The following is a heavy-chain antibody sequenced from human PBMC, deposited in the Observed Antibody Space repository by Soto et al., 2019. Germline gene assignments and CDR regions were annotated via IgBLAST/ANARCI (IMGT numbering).Heavy chain of an antibody. CDR2: IIPIFGTA. D-gene: IGHD4-17*01. J-gene: IGHJ6*02. Sequence: QVQLVQSGAEVKKPGSSVKVSCKASGGTFSSYAINWVRQAPGQGLEWMGGIIPIFGTANYAQKFQGRVTITTDESTRAAYMERSSLRCEDTAVYYCARERYRVYGDTVLDYYYYGMDVWGQGTTVTVSS. V-gene: IGHV1-69*05. CDR3: ARERYRVYGDTVLDYYYYGMDV. CDR1: GGTFSSYA.